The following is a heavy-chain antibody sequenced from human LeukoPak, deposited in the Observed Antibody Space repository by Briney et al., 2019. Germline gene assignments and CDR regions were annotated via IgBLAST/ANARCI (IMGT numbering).Heavy chain of an antibody. Sequence: PGGSLRLSCVASGFTFNIYAMSWVRQAPGKGLEWVSAISGSGGSTYYADSVKGRFTISRDNSKNTLYLQMNSLRAEDTAVYYCAKVSQLWLPSYFDYWGQGTLVTVSS. CDR1: GFTFNIYA. D-gene: IGHD5-18*01. CDR2: ISGSGGST. CDR3: AKVSQLWLPSYFDY. J-gene: IGHJ4*02. V-gene: IGHV3-23*01.